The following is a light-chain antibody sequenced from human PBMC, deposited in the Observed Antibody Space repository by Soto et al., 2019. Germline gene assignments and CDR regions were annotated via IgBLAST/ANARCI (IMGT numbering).Light chain of an antibody. J-gene: IGKJ1*01. Sequence: EIVLTKCPGTLSLSPGERATLSCRASQSISSTYLAWYQQKPGQAPRLLIYGASSRATDIPDRFSGSGSGTDFTLTISRLEPEDFAVYYCQEYGSSRTFGQGTKVEFK. CDR3: QEYGSSRT. V-gene: IGKV3-20*01. CDR1: QSISSTY. CDR2: GAS.